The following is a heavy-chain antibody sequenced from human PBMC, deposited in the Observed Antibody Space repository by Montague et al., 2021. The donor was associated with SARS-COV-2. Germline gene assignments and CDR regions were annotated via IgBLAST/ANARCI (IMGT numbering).Heavy chain of an antibody. V-gene: IGHV4-59*01. Sequence: SETLSLTCTVSGDSISDYYWSWIRQPPGMGLEWIGYIFRSGATNYNPPLKSRVIISLDTSKSQFSLRLSSVTAADTAIYYCARTSRGTRYFYGVGVWGQGTTVIVSS. CDR1: GDSISDYY. CDR3: ARTSRGTRYFYGVGV. J-gene: IGHJ6*02. CDR2: IFRSGAT. D-gene: IGHD3-22*01.